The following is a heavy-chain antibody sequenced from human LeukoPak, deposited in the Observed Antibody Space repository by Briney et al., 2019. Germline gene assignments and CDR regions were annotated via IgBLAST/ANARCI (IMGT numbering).Heavy chain of an antibody. CDR1: GGSISSYY. V-gene: IGHV4-59*01. J-gene: IGHJ4*02. Sequence: SETLSLTCTVSGGSISSYYWSWVRQPPGKGLEWIGYIYYSESTNYNPSLKSRVTISVDTSKNQFSLKLSSVTAADTAVYYCARTLKWLAFDYWGQGTLVTVSS. CDR2: IYYSEST. CDR3: ARTLKWLAFDY. D-gene: IGHD3-22*01.